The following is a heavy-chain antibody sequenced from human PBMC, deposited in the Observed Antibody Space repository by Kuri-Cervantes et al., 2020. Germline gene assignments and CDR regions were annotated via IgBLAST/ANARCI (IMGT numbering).Heavy chain of an antibody. D-gene: IGHD3-10*01. J-gene: IGHJ6*03. Sequence: GESLKISCKASGYTLTSHWIGWVRQMPGKGLEWMGIIYPGDSDTKYSPSFQGQVTFSADRSISTTYLQWNSLKASDTAMYYCARRNTVVRGVITYMDVWGKGTTVTVSS. CDR3: ARRNTVVRGVITYMDV. CDR1: GYTLTSHW. V-gene: IGHV5-51*01. CDR2: IYPGDSDT.